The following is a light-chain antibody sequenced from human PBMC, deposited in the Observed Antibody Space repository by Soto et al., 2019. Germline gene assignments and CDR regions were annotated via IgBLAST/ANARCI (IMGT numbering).Light chain of an antibody. V-gene: IGKV1D-13*01. CDR1: QGISSA. CDR2: DAS. Sequence: AIQLTQSPSSLSASVGDRVTITCRASQGISSALAWYQQKPGKAPKLLIYDASSLESGVPSRFSGSGSGTDFTLTISSLHPEDFATYYCQQFNNYTITFGQGTRLEIK. CDR3: QQFNNYTIT. J-gene: IGKJ5*01.